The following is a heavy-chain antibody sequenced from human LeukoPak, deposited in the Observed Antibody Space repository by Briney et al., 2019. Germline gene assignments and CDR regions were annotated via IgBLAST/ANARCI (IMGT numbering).Heavy chain of an antibody. J-gene: IGHJ4*02. CDR1: GYTFTGYY. V-gene: IGHV1-2*02. CDR3: ARRIAVAGTPFDY. CDR2: INPNSGGT. D-gene: IGHD6-19*01. Sequence: ASVEVSCKASGYTFTGYYMHWVRQAPGQGLEWMGWINPNSGGTNYAQKFQGRVTMTRDTPISTAYMELSRLRSDDTAVYYCARRIAVAGTPFDYWGQGTLVTVSS.